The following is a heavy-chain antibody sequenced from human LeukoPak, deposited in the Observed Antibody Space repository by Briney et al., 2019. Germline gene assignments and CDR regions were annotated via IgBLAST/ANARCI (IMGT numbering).Heavy chain of an antibody. CDR1: GYTLTELS. J-gene: IGHJ5*02. V-gene: IGHV1-24*01. CDR3: APSWGSSGWYSWFDP. CDR2: FDPEDGET. D-gene: IGHD6-19*01. Sequence: ASVKVSCKVSGYTLTELSMHWVRQAPGEGLEWMGGFDPEDGETIYAQKFQGRVTMTEDTSTDTAYMEVSSLRSEDTAVYYCAPSWGSSGWYSWFDPWGQGTLVSVSS.